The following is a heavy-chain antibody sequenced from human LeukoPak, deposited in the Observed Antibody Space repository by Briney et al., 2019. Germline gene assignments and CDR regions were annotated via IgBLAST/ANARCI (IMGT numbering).Heavy chain of an antibody. Sequence: SETLSLTCTVSGGSISSYYWSWIRQPPGKGLEWIGYIYYSGSTNYNPSLKSRVTISVDTSKNQFSLKLSSVTAADTAVYYCARDFWSNDAFDIWGQGTMVTVSS. CDR2: IYYSGST. CDR3: ARDFWSNDAFDI. J-gene: IGHJ3*02. CDR1: GGSISSYY. V-gene: IGHV4-59*01. D-gene: IGHD2-8*02.